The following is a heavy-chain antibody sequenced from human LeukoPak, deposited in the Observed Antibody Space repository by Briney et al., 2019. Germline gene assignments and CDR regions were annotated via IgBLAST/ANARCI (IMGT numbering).Heavy chain of an antibody. CDR2: IYYAGDT. Sequence: SETLSLTCTVSGGSVSSSSYYWGWIRQAPGKGLECIGTIYYAGDTYYNPSLESRVTISVDTSKNLFSLKLRSFTAPDTAVYFGATLDSGRYSEIDNWGQGTLVIVSS. CDR1: GGSVSSSSYY. D-gene: IGHD1-26*01. V-gene: IGHV4-39*01. CDR3: ATLDSGRYSEIDN. J-gene: IGHJ4*02.